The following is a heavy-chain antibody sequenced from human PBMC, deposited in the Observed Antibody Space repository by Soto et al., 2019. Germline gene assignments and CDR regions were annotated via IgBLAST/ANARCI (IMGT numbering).Heavy chain of an antibody. CDR1: GGTFSNYA. V-gene: IGHV1-69*06. J-gene: IGHJ4*02. CDR2: IIPIFGTS. D-gene: IGHD4-17*01. Sequence: QMHLVQSGAEVKKPGSSVKVSCKASGGTFSNYAISWVRQAPGQGLEWMGGIIPIFGTSHYAQKFQGRVTITADRSTTTAYMELSSLRSEDTAVYYCARDSGAGMTTVIKFDSCGQGTLVTVSS. CDR3: ARDSGAGMTTVIKFDS.